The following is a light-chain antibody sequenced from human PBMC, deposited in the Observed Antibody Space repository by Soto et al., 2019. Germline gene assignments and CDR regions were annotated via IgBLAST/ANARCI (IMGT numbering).Light chain of an antibody. CDR1: QSVSSY. V-gene: IGKV3-11*01. J-gene: IGKJ5*01. Sequence: SAATLSLSPWERATLSCRASQSVSSYLAWYQQKPGQAPRLLIYDASNSATGIPARFSGSGSGTDFTLTISSLEPEDFAVYYCQQRSNWPSITFGQVTLLELK. CDR3: QQRSNWPSIT. CDR2: DAS.